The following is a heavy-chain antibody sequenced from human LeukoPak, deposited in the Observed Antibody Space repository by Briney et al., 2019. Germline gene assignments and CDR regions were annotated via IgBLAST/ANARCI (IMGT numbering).Heavy chain of an antibody. D-gene: IGHD3-9*01. Sequence: GESLKISCQGSGYLFTRHWIGWVRQMPGAGLEWMAIIHPGDSNTRYSPSFQGQVTISADKSISTAYLQWSSLRASDTAMYYCAIQGVPGYGYYNAPLDVWGQGTPVTVSS. J-gene: IGHJ6*02. V-gene: IGHV5-51*01. CDR3: AIQGVPGYGYYNAPLDV. CDR2: IHPGDSNT. CDR1: GYLFTRHW.